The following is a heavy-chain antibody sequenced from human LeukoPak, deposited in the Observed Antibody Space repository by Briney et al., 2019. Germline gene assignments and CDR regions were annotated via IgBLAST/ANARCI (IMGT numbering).Heavy chain of an antibody. CDR1: GGSISSYY. D-gene: IGHD3-9*01. CDR2: IYYSGST. Sequence: SETLSLTCTVSGGSISSYYWSWIRQPPGKGLEWIGYIYYSGSTNYNPSLKSRVTISVDTSKNQFSLKLSSVTAADTAVYYCARDGLPYDILTPAGWFDLWGQGTLVTVSS. V-gene: IGHV4-59*01. CDR3: ARDGLPYDILTPAGWFDL. J-gene: IGHJ5*02.